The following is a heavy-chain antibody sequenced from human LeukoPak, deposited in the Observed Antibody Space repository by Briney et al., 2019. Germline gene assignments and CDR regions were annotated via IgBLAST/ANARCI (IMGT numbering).Heavy chain of an antibody. V-gene: IGHV3-9*01. CDR1: GFTFDDYA. CDR2: ISWNSGSI. CDR3: ARDRLRGGLDYYDSSGYP. J-gene: IGHJ5*02. D-gene: IGHD3-22*01. Sequence: GGSLRLSCAASGFTFDDYAMHWVRQAPGKGLEWVSGISWNSGSIGYADSVKGRFTISRDNAKNSLYLQMNSLRAEDTAVYYCARDRLRGGLDYYDSSGYPWGQGTLVTVSS.